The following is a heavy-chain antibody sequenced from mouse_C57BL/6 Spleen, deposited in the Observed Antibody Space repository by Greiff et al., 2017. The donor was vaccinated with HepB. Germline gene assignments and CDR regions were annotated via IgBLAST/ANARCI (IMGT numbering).Heavy chain of an antibody. CDR1: GFSLTSYG. CDR3: ARQITTVVATRYYAMDY. CDR2: IWSDGST. D-gene: IGHD1-1*01. J-gene: IGHJ4*01. V-gene: IGHV2-6-1*01. Sequence: VKLVESGPGLVAPSQSLSITCTVSGFSLTSYGVHWVRQPPGKGLEWLVVIWSDGSTTYNSALKSRLSISKDNSKSQVFLKMNSLQTEDTAMYYCARQITTVVATRYYAMDYWGQGTSVTVSS.